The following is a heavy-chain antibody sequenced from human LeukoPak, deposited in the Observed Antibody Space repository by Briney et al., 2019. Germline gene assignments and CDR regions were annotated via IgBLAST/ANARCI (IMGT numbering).Heavy chain of an antibody. D-gene: IGHD1-26*01. CDR3: ARAELLSSSAFDI. Sequence: GGSPRLSCAASGFTVSSNYMSWVRQAPGKGLEWVSVIYSGGSTYYADSVKGRFTISRDNSKNTLYLQMNSLRAEDTAVYYCARAELLSSSAFDIWGQGTMVTVSS. CDR1: GFTVSSNY. CDR2: IYSGGST. V-gene: IGHV3-53*01. J-gene: IGHJ3*02.